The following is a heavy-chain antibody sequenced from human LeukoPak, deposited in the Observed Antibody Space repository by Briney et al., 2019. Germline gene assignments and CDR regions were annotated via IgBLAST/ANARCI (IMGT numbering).Heavy chain of an antibody. CDR2: ISYDGSNK. D-gene: IGHD3-3*01. V-gene: IGHV3-30-3*01. CDR1: GFTFSSYA. CDR3: ARVAIGRFLAPANY. Sequence: GGSLRLFCAASGFTFSSYAMHWVRQAPGKGLEWVAVISYDGSNKYYADSVKGRFTISRDNSKNTLYLQMNSLRAEDTAVYYCARVAIGRFLAPANYWGQGTLVTVSS. J-gene: IGHJ4*02.